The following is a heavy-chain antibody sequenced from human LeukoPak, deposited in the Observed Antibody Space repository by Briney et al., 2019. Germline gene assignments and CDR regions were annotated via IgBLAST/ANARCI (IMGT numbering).Heavy chain of an antibody. D-gene: IGHD6-13*01. CDR2: FDPEDGET. V-gene: IGHV1-24*01. CDR1: GYTLTELS. Sequence: ASVKVSCKVSGYTLTELSMHWVRQAPGEGLEWMGGFDPEDGETIYAQEFQGRVTMTEDTSTDTAYMELSSLRSEDTAVYYCALGHSSSWDYWGQGTLVTVSS. CDR3: ALGHSSSWDY. J-gene: IGHJ4*02.